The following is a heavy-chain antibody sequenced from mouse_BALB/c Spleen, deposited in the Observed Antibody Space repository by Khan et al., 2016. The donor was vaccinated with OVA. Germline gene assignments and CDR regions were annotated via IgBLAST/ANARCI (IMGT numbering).Heavy chain of an antibody. CDR1: GFTFSGFG. J-gene: IGHJ1*01. CDR3: SRSLITTWYLDV. D-gene: IGHD2-4*01. Sequence: EVELVESGGGLVQPGGSRKLSCAASGFTFSGFGMHWVRQAPEKGLEWVAYISFGSATIYYADTVKGRFTISRDNPKNTLFLQMTRLRSEDTAIYYCSRSLITTWYLDVWGAGTTVTVSS. V-gene: IGHV5-17*02. CDR2: ISFGSATI.